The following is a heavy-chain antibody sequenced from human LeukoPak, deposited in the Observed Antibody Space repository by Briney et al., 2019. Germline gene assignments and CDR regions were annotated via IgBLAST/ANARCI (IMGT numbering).Heavy chain of an antibody. D-gene: IGHD1-26*01. V-gene: IGHV4-39*01. CDR3: ARHSGSYLVIDY. CDR2: IYYSGST. Sequence: SETLSLICSVSGDYISNSNCYWGWIRQPPGKGLEWIGSIYYSGSTYYNPSLKSRVTISVDTSKNQFSLKLSSVTAADTAVYYCARHSGSYLVIDYWGQGTLVTVSS. CDR1: GDYISNSNCY. J-gene: IGHJ4*02.